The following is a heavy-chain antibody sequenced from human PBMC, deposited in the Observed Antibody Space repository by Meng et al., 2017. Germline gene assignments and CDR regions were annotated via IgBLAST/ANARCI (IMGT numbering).Heavy chain of an antibody. CDR2: IIPIFGTA. Sequence: SVKVSCKASGGTFSSYAISWVRQAPGQGLEWMGGIIPIFGTANYAQKFQGRVTITADESTSTAYMELSSLRSEDTAVYYCARDGGETYSYGPFDYWGQGTLVTVSS. J-gene: IGHJ4*02. CDR1: GGTFSSYA. V-gene: IGHV1-69*13. CDR3: ARDGGETYSYGPFDY. D-gene: IGHD5-18*01.